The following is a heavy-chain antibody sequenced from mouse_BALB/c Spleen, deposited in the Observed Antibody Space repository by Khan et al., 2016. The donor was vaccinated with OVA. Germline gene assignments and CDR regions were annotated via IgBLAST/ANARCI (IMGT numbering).Heavy chain of an antibody. CDR3: ARHRFTSPAGWFAY. Sequence: EVQLVESGGDLVKPGGSLKLSCEASGFTFSSYGMSWVRQTPDKRLEWVATITNGGSYTYYPDSVKGRLTISRDNAKNTLYLQMSSLKSEDTAMDNGARHRFTSPAGWFAYWGQGTLGTVSA. D-gene: IGHD1-1*01. J-gene: IGHJ3*01. V-gene: IGHV5-6*01. CDR1: GFTFSSYG. CDR2: ITNGGSYT.